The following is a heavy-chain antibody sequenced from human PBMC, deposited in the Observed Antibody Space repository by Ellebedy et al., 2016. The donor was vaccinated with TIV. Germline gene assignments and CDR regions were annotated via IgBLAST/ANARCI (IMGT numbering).Heavy chain of an antibody. Sequence: GGSLRLSXAASGFTFSSYWMHWVRQAPGKGLEWVAVISYDGSNKYYADSVKGRFTISRDNSKNTLYLQMNSLRAEDTAVYYCAKDGIIGSYSFDPWGQGTLVTVSS. CDR1: GFTFSSYW. CDR2: ISYDGSNK. CDR3: AKDGIIGSYSFDP. D-gene: IGHD1-26*01. V-gene: IGHV3-30*18. J-gene: IGHJ5*02.